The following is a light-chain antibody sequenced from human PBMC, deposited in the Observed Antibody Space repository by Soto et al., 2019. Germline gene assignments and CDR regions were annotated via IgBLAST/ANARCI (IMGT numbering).Light chain of an antibody. J-gene: IGKJ1*01. Sequence: EIVLTQSPGTLSLSPGERATLSCRASERLSSVYLAWYQQRPGQPPRLLIYGASNRATGIPDRFSGSGSGTDFTLTISRLEPEDFAVYYCQQYGSSPETFGQGTKVEIK. CDR2: GAS. CDR1: ERLSSVY. CDR3: QQYGSSPET. V-gene: IGKV3-20*01.